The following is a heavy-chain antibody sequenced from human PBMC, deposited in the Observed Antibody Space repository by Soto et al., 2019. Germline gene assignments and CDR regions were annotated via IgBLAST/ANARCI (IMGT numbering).Heavy chain of an antibody. D-gene: IGHD6-19*01. CDR1: GFTFTSYA. CDR3: AKVTFVAVSGTIDY. CDR2: ISGRGSNT. V-gene: IGHV3-23*01. J-gene: IGHJ4*02. Sequence: EVPLLESGGGLVQPGGSLRLSCAASGFTFTSYAMTWVRQAPGKGLEWVSAISGRGSNTYYADSVKGRFTISRDNSKNTLYLQMNSLRAEDTAVYYCAKVTFVAVSGTIDYWGQGTLVTVSS.